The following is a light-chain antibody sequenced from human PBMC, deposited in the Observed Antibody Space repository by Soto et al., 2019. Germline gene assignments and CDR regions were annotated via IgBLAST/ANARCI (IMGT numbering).Light chain of an antibody. CDR3: CSYAGSYTFV. J-gene: IGLJ2*01. Sequence: QSALTQPRSVSGSPGQSVTISCTGTSSDVGGYNYVSWYQQYPGKAPKLMIYDVNRRPSGVPDRFSGSKSGSTASLTISGLQAEDEADYHCCSYAGSYTFVFGGGTKLTVL. CDR1: SSDVGGYNY. V-gene: IGLV2-11*01. CDR2: DVN.